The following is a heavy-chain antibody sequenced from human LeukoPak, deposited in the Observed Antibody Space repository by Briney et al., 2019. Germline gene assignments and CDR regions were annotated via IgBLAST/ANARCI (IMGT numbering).Heavy chain of an antibody. Sequence: SVKVSCKASGGTFSSYDISWVRQAPGQGLEWMGGIIPIFGIANYAQKFQGRVTITADKYTSTAYMQLSSLRSEDTAVYYCARSEAGTTSDYWGQGTLVTVSS. CDR1: GGTFSSYD. J-gene: IGHJ4*02. CDR2: IIPIFGIA. CDR3: ARSEAGTTSDY. D-gene: IGHD1-1*01. V-gene: IGHV1-69*10.